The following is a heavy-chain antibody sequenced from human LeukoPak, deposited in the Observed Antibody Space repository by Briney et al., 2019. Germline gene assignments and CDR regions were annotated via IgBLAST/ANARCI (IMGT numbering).Heavy chain of an antibody. D-gene: IGHD3-22*01. Sequence: ASVKVSCKASGYTFTSYYMHWVRQAPGQGLEWMGIINPSGGSTSYAQKFQGGVTMTRDMSTSTVYMELSRLRSDDTAVYYCARGAYYYYDSSGYSSLFDYWGQGTLVTVSS. CDR2: INPSGGST. CDR3: ARGAYYYYDSSGYSSLFDY. CDR1: GYTFTSYY. J-gene: IGHJ4*02. V-gene: IGHV1-46*01.